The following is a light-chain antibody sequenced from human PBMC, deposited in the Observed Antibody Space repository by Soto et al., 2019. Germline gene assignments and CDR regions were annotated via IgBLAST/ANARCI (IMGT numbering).Light chain of an antibody. CDR3: QYYDKLAKAIT. J-gene: IGKJ5*01. Sequence: DIVLTQSPGTLSLSPGERAPLSCRASQSVSSSYLAWYQQKPGQAPRLLIYGASSRATGIPDRFSGSGSGTDFTLTISRLEPEDFAVYYCQYYDKLAKAITFGQGTRLEI. CDR2: GAS. V-gene: IGKV3-20*01. CDR1: QSVSSSY.